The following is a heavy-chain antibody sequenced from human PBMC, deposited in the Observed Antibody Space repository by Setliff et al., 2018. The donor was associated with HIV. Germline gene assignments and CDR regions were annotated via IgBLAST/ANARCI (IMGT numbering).Heavy chain of an antibody. J-gene: IGHJ1*01. D-gene: IGHD4-17*01. Sequence: ASVKVSCKASGYTFTGYYMHWVRQAPGQGLEWMGWITPNSGGTNYAQKFQGRVTMTRDTSISTAYMELSRLRSDDTAVYYCARDHGMWDYGGNVLLREYFLHWGQGTRVTVSS. CDR1: GYTFTGYY. CDR2: ITPNSGGT. V-gene: IGHV1-2*02. CDR3: ARDHGMWDYGGNVLLREYFLH.